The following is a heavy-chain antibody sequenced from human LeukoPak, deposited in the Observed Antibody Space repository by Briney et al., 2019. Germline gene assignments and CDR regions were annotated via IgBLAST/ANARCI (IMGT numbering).Heavy chain of an antibody. V-gene: IGHV3-53*01. Sequence: GGSLRLSCAASGFTVSSNYMSWVRQAPGKGLEWVSVIYSGGSTYYADSVKGRFTISRDNSKSTLYIQMNSLRAEDTAVYYCARVDRGFHIVVDYWGQGTLVTVSS. CDR3: ARVDRGFHIVVDY. CDR1: GFTVSSNY. CDR2: IYSGGST. D-gene: IGHD2-21*01. J-gene: IGHJ4*02.